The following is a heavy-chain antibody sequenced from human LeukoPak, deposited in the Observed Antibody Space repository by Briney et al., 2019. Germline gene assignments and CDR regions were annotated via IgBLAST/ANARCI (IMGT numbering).Heavy chain of an antibody. V-gene: IGHV3-48*03. D-gene: IGHD6-19*01. J-gene: IGHJ4*02. CDR3: ASTRSTSDWYTRGFEY. CDR2: ISSSGSIT. CDR1: GFSFSSYE. Sequence: GGSLRLSCADSGFSFSSYEMNWVRQAPGKGLEWISYISSSGSITFYADSEKGRFTISRDNDRNSLYLQMNSLRAEDTAVYYCASTRSTSDWYTRGFEYWGQGTLVTVSS.